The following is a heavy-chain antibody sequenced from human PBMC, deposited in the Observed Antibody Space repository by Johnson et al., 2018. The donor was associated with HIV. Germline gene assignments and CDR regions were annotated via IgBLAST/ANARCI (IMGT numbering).Heavy chain of an antibody. CDR3: ARGGDCSGGRCYLHDAFDV. J-gene: IGHJ3*01. Sequence: QVQLVESGGGVVQPGRSLTLSCTPSGFTFTTYIMHWVRQAPGKGLEWVAFISYDGNDRNYADFVKGRFTISRDNSKNTLSLQFNSLRPEDTAVYYCARGGDCSGGRCYLHDAFDVWGPGTVVTVSS. V-gene: IGHV3-30*04. CDR2: ISYDGNDR. CDR1: GFTFTTYI. D-gene: IGHD2-15*01.